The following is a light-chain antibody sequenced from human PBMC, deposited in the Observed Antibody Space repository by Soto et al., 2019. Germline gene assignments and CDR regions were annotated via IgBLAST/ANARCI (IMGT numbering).Light chain of an antibody. Sequence: DIQMTQYPSTLSASVGPRVTITCRTSQTISNWLAWYQQKPGKAPKLLIYKASTLQSGVPSRFSGSGSGTDFTLTISGLEPEDFAVYYCQHRNNWQWTFGQGTKVDIK. J-gene: IGKJ1*01. CDR3: QHRNNWQWT. CDR2: KAS. CDR1: QTISNW. V-gene: IGKV1-5*03.